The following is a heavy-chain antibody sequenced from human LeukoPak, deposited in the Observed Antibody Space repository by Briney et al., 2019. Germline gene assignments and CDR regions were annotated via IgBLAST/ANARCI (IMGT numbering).Heavy chain of an antibody. Sequence: ASVKVSCKASGYTFTGYYMHWVRQAPGQGREWMGWINPNSGGTNYAQKFQGRVTMTRDTSISTAYMELSRLRSDDTAVYYCARAWGKAARRDYWGQGTLVTVSS. CDR3: ARAWGKAARRDY. V-gene: IGHV1-2*02. CDR1: GYTFTGYY. CDR2: INPNSGGT. D-gene: IGHD6-6*01. J-gene: IGHJ4*02.